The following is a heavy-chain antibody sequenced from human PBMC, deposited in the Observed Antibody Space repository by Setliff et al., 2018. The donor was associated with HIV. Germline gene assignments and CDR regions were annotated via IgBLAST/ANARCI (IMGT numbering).Heavy chain of an antibody. CDR1: GVPISNTSLC. CDR3: ARHDYGSSRYFEY. CDR2: LCSSGAT. V-gene: IGHV4-39*01. J-gene: IGHJ4*02. D-gene: IGHD3-10*01. Sequence: PSETLSLTCTVSGVPISNTSLCWAWIRQPPGKGLEWIGSLCSSGATYYSPSLKSRVTRSMDTSKNELSLSLSLVTAADTASYYCARHDYGSSRYFEYWGQGIPVTVSS.